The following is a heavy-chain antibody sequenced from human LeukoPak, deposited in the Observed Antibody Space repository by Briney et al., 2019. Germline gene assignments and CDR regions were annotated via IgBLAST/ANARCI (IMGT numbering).Heavy chain of an antibody. V-gene: IGHV1-8*01. CDR3: ARGPPNWGFDY. CDR1: GYTFTSYD. Sequence: ASVKVSCKASGYTFTSYDIDWVRQATGQGLEWMGWMSPNSGNTGYAQKFQGRVTMTRNTFINTAYMELSSLRSEDTAVYYCARGPPNWGFDYWGPGTLVTVSS. D-gene: IGHD7-27*01. CDR2: MSPNSGNT. J-gene: IGHJ4*02.